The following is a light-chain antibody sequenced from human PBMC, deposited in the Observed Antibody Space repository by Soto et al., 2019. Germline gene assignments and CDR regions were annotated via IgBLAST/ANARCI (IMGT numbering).Light chain of an antibody. CDR1: QSVTNDY. J-gene: IGKJ2*01. Sequence: EIGLTQSPGSLSLSPGERAALSCRASQSVTNDYLAWYQQKFGQAPRLLIYGASRRATGIPDRFSGIGSGTDFTLTISRLEPEDFAVYFCQQYGNSPRTFGQGTKLEVK. V-gene: IGKV3-20*01. CDR3: QQYGNSPRT. CDR2: GAS.